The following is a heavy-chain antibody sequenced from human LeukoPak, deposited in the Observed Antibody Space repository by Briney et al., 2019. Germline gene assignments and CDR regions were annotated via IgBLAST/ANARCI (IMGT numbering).Heavy chain of an antibody. CDR1: GYTFTSYA. D-gene: IGHD2-15*01. J-gene: IGHJ4*02. V-gene: IGHV1-46*01. Sequence: GASVKVSCKASGYTFTSYAMNWVRQAPGQGLEWMGIINPSGGSTGYAQKFQGRVTMTRDMSTSTVYMELSSLRPEDTAVYYCARGSYSYYFDYWGQGTLVTVSS. CDR2: INPSGGST. CDR3: ARGSYSYYFDY.